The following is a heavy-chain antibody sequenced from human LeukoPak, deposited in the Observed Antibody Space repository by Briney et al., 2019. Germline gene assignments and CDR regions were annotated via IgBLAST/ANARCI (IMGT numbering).Heavy chain of an antibody. D-gene: IGHD3-22*01. J-gene: IGHJ4*02. V-gene: IGHV4-59*01. CDR2: IYYRGST. CDR1: GGSISSYY. CDR3: ARVSSGYYPFDY. Sequence: PSETLSLTCTVSGGSISSYYWSWVRQPPGKGLEWIGYIYYRGSTNYNPSLKSRVTISVDTSKNQFSLKLSSVTAADTAVYYCARVSSGYYPFDYWGQGTLVTVSS.